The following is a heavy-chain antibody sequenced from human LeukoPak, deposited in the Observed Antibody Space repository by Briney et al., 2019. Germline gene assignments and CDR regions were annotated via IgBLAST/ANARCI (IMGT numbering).Heavy chain of an antibody. J-gene: IGHJ6*03. Sequence: GGSLRLSCAASVFSFSSYSMNWVRQAPGKGLEWGSYISSGSNYINYTESVKGRFTIYRDNAKNSPSLQMNSLRAEDTAVYYCARDWNSMGYYYHMDVWGKGTTVTVSS. V-gene: IGHV3-21*01. CDR1: VFSFSSYS. D-gene: IGHD2/OR15-2a*01. CDR3: ARDWNSMGYYYHMDV. CDR2: ISSGSNYI.